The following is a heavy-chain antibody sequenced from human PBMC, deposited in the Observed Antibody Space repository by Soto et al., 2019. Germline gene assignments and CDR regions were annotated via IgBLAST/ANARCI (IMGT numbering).Heavy chain of an antibody. J-gene: IGHJ6*02. CDR1: GYTFTSYG. D-gene: IGHD6-13*01. V-gene: IGHV1-18*04. CDR3: ARDGFSSRWYEGMDV. Sequence: VASVKVSCKASGYTFTSYGISWVRQAPGQGLEWMGWISAYNGNTNYAQKLQGRVTMTTDTSTSTAYMELRSLRSDDTAVYYCARDGFSSRWYEGMDVWGQGTTVTVSS. CDR2: ISAYNGNT.